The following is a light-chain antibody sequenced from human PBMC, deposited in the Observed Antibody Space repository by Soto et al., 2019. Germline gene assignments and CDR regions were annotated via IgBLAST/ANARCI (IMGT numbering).Light chain of an antibody. V-gene: IGKV3-20*01. J-gene: IGKJ5*01. CDR3: QQYGSSPPLA. Sequence: EIGLTQSPGTLSLSPGERATLSCRASHSVSSSYLASYQQKPGQAPSLRIYGASSRATGSPDRFSGSGYGTDFTLTISILEPDDFAVYYCQQYGSSPPLAFRQETRLEIK. CDR1: HSVSSSY. CDR2: GAS.